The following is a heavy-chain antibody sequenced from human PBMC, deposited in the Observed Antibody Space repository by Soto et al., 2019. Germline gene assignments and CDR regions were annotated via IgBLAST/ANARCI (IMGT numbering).Heavy chain of an antibody. D-gene: IGHD2-21*01. CDR1: GSLFSTYG. V-gene: IGHV3-30*03. CDR3: ARPGRDGYHLWDFAY. Sequence: VQLMESGGGVVQPGRSLRLSCEASGSLFSTYGMHWVRQAPGKGLEWVALTSYDGDNKYYADAVRGRFTISRDNSKNTLYLQMNSLTPEDTAVYYCARPGRDGYHLWDFAYWGQGTLVTVSS. J-gene: IGHJ4*02. CDR2: TSYDGDNK.